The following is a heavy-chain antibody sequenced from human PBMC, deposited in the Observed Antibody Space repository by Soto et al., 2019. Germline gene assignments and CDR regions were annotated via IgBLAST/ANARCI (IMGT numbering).Heavy chain of an antibody. D-gene: IGHD6-13*01. J-gene: IGHJ4*02. CDR2: IYYSGST. CDR1: GRSINGAVSC. V-gene: IGHV4-39*01. CDR3: ARRSGSSSWYAYFDY. Sequence: PLETLSLACTVSGRSINGAVSCCGVFVSRGGKGLEWIGSIYYSGSTYYNPSLKSRVTISVDTSKNQFSLKLSSVTAADTAVYYCARRSGSSSWYAYFDYWGQGTLVTVSS.